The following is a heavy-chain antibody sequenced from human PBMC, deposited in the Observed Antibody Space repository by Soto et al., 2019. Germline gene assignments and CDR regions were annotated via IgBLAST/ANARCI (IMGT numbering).Heavy chain of an antibody. CDR2: ISYSTNYI. CDR3: ARLDCSGGICFSDFGY. CDR1: GFTFSSYT. J-gene: IGHJ4*02. Sequence: EVQLVESGGGLVKPGGSLRLSCAASGFTFSSYTMNWVRQSPGKGLEWVSSISYSTNYIYYADSVKGRFTISRDNAKNSLCLQTNSPRAEDTAMYSCARLDCSGGICFSDFGYWGQGTLVTVSS. D-gene: IGHD2-15*01. V-gene: IGHV3-21*01.